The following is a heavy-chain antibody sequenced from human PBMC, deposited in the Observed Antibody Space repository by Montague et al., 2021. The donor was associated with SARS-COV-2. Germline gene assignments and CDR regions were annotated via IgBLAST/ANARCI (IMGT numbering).Heavy chain of an antibody. V-gene: IGHV4-34*01. CDR3: ARLRDGVVPSPILGVGPYYSSYYMDV. Sequence: SETLSLTCAVHGTSFSGYYWNWIRQPPGKGLEWIGEINHGGSTKYSPSLKSRLTISADTSKNQSSLKLTSVAAADTAVYYCARLRDGVVPSPILGVGPYYSSYYMDVWGGGTTVTVSS. CDR2: INHGGST. J-gene: IGHJ6*03. D-gene: IGHD3-10*01. CDR1: GTSFSGYY.